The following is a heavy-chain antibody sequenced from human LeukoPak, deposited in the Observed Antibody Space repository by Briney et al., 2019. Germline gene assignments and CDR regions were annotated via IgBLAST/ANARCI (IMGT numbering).Heavy chain of an antibody. J-gene: IGHJ4*02. CDR2: ISGSGGST. CDR3: AKGSMGRGPDY. V-gene: IGHV3-23*01. CDR1: GFTFSSYG. Sequence: GGSLRLSCAASGFTFSSYGMSWVRQAPGKGLEWVSAISGSGGSTYYADSVKGRFTIFRDNSKNTMYLQMNSLRAEDTAVYYCAKGSMGRGPDYWGQGTLVTVSS. D-gene: IGHD3-10*01.